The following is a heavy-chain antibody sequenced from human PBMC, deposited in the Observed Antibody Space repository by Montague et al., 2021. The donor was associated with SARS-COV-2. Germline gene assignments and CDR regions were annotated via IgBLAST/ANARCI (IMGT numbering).Heavy chain of an antibody. CDR2: XDWNDDK. D-gene: IGHD3-9*01. V-gene: IGHV2-70*11. J-gene: IGHJ6*02. CDR1: GFSLSTSGMC. CDR3: ARRTYDILTGYDYGMDV. Sequence: PALVKPTQTLTLTCTFSGFSLSTSGMCVSWIRQPPGKALEWLARXDWNDDKYYSTSLKTRLTISKDTSKNQVVLTITNMDPVDTATYYCARRTYDILTGYDYGMDVWGQGTTVTVSS.